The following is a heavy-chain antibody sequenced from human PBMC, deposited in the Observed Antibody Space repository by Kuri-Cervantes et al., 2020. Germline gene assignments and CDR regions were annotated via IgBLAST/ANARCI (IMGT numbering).Heavy chain of an antibody. CDR1: GYTFTGYY. CDR2: INPNSGGT. J-gene: IGHJ5*02. CDR3: ARGDDLRGYSYGFNWFDP. D-gene: IGHD5-18*01. V-gene: IGHV1-2*02. Sequence: ASVKVSCKASGYTFTGYYMHWVRQAPGQGLEWMGWINPNSGGTNYAQKFQGRVTMTRDTSISTAYMELSRLRSEDTAVYYCARGDDLRGYSYGFNWFDPWGQGTLVTVSS.